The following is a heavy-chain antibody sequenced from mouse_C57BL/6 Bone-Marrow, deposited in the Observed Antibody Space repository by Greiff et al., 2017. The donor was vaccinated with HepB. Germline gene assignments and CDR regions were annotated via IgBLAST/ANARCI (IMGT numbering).Heavy chain of an antibody. D-gene: IGHD2-2*01. CDR3: ARDGSAMDY. CDR2: ISYDGSN. Sequence: DVHLVESGPGLVKPSQSLSLTCSVTGYSITSGYYWNWIRQFPGNKLEWMGYISYDGSNNYNPSLKNRISITRDTSKNQFFLKLNSVTTEDTATYYCARDGSAMDYWGQGTPVTVSS. V-gene: IGHV3-6*01. CDR1: GYSITSGYY. J-gene: IGHJ4*01.